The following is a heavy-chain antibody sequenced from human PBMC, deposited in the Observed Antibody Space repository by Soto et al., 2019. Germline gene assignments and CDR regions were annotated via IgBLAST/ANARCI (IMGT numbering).Heavy chain of an antibody. Sequence: QVQLQESGPGLVKPSQTLSLTCTVSGGSISSGDYYWSWIRQPPGKGLEWIGYIYYSGGTYYNPSLKSRVTXPXDXXKNHFSLKLSSVTAADTAVYYCARAMVVTQDWFDPWGQGTLVTVSS. D-gene: IGHD2-21*02. CDR1: GGSISSGDYY. J-gene: IGHJ5*02. CDR3: ARAMVVTQDWFDP. V-gene: IGHV4-30-4*01. CDR2: IYYSGGT.